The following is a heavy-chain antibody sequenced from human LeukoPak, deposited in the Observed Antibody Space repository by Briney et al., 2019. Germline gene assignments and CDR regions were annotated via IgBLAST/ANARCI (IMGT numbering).Heavy chain of an antibody. J-gene: IGHJ4*02. Sequence: GGSLRLSCSASGFTFSSYAMHWVRQATGKGLEWVSAIGTAGDTFYPGSVKGRFTISRENAKNSLSLQMNSLRAEDTAVYYCVRQQTPHGNFDYWGQGTLVTVSS. CDR1: GFTFSSYA. CDR2: IGTAGDT. V-gene: IGHV3-13*01. CDR3: VRQQTPHGNFDY. D-gene: IGHD1-26*01.